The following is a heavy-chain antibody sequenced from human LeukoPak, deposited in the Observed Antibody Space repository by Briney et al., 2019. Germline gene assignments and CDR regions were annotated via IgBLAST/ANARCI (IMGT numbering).Heavy chain of an antibody. D-gene: IGHD4-17*01. J-gene: IGHJ4*02. CDR3: ARAPYGDCFDY. Sequence: PGGSLRLSCAASGFTFSSYWMHWVRQAPGKGLVWVSRINSDGSNTNYADSVKGRFTLSRDNAKNTLYLQMNSLRVEDTAVYYSARAPYGDCFDYWGQGTLVTVSS. V-gene: IGHV3-74*01. CDR1: GFTFSSYW. CDR2: INSDGSNT.